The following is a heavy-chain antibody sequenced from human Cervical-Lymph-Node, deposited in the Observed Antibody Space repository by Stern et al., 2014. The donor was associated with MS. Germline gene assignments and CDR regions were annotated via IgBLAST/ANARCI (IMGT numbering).Heavy chain of an antibody. Sequence: VQLEESGPGLVKPSETLSLTCTVSGGSISSYYWSWIRQPSGKGLEWIGYIYYSGSTNYNPSLKSRVTISVDTSKNQFSLKLSSVTAADTAVYYCARTPWASGSSLHFDYWGQGTLVTVSS. D-gene: IGHD3-10*01. CDR1: GGSISSYY. J-gene: IGHJ4*02. CDR3: ARTPWASGSSLHFDY. CDR2: IYYSGST. V-gene: IGHV4-59*01.